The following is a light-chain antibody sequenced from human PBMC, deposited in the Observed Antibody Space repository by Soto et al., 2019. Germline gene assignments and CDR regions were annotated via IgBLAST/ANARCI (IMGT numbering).Light chain of an antibody. CDR3: QSYDSSLSAAV. CDR2: SNS. J-gene: IGLJ3*02. V-gene: IGLV1-40*01. Sequence: QCVLTQPPSVSGAPGQKVIISCTGSTTSIGAGYDVHWYQQLPGTAPKLLIYSNSNRPSGVPDRLSGSKSGTSASLAITGLQVEDEADYYCQSYDSSLSAAVFGGGTKLTAL. CDR1: TTSIGAGYD.